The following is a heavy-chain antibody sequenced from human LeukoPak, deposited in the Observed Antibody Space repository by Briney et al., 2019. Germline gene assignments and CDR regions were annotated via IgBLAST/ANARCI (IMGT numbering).Heavy chain of an antibody. D-gene: IGHD4-17*01. V-gene: IGHV4-59*01. CDR2: IYYSGST. Sequence: SETLSLTCTVSGGSISSYYWSWIRQPPGKGLEWIGYIYYSGSTNYNPSLKSRVTISVDTSKNQFSLKLSSVTAADTAVYYCARDGDYVGLDYWGQGTLVTVSS. J-gene: IGHJ4*02. CDR3: ARDGDYVGLDY. CDR1: GGSISSYY.